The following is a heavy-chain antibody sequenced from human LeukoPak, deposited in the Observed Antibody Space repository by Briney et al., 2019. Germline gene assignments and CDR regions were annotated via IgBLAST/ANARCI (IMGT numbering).Heavy chain of an antibody. CDR3: ARSQWLIDASIDY. V-gene: IGHV1-2*02. CDR2: INPTSGGT. Sequence: ASVKVSCKASGYTFTGYYMHWVRQAPGHGLEWMGWINPTSGGTKFAQKFQGRVTMTRDTSISTAYMELSRLRSDDTAVYYCARSQWLIDASIDYWGQATLVTVSS. D-gene: IGHD6-19*01. J-gene: IGHJ4*02. CDR1: GYTFTGYY.